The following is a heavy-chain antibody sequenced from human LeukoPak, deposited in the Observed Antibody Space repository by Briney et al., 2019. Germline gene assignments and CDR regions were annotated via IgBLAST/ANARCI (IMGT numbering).Heavy chain of an antibody. V-gene: IGHV3-30*02. CDR3: ARDPSDYYGSGSYYHWFDP. Sequence: GGSLRLSCAASGFTFSSYAMSWVRQAPGKGLEWVAFIRYDGSNKYYADSVKGRFTISRDNSKNTLYLQMNSLRAEDTAVYYCARDPSDYYGSGSYYHWFDPWGQGTLVTVSS. CDR1: GFTFSSYA. J-gene: IGHJ5*02. CDR2: IRYDGSNK. D-gene: IGHD3-10*01.